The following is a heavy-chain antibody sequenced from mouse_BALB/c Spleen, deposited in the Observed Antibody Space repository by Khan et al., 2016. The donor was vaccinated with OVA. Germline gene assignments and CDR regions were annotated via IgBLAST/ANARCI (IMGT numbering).Heavy chain of an antibody. CDR2: INPHIGET. V-gene: IGHV1-20*02. CDR3: AIVYGGDFDY. J-gene: IGHJ2*01. D-gene: IGHD1-1*02. Sequence: EVQLVESGPELVKPGASVKISCKASGYSFTGYFMNWVMQSHGKSLEWIGRINPHIGETFYNQKFKDKATLTVDESSSTAHMELRSLASEDSAVYYCAIVYGGDFDYWGQGTTLTVSS. CDR1: GYSFTGYF.